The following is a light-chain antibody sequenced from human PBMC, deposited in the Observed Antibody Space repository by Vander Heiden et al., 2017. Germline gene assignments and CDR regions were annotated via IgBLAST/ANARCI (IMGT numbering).Light chain of an antibody. Sequence: QSVLTHPPSASGTPGHRVTISWSGSSPMIGSNYVYWYQQLPGTAPKLLIYRNNQRPSGLPARFSGSKSGTSASLAISGLRSEDDADYYCASWDDSTVFGGGTKLTVL. V-gene: IGLV1-47*01. CDR1: SPMIGSNY. CDR3: ASWDDSTV. CDR2: RNN. J-gene: IGLJ3*02.